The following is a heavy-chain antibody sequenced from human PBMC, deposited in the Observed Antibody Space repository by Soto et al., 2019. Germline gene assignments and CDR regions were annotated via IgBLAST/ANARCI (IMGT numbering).Heavy chain of an antibody. CDR1: GYSFTSYW. V-gene: IGHV5-10-1*01. CDR3: ARHSETMVRGVITYYGMDV. D-gene: IGHD3-10*01. Sequence: PGESLKISCKGSGYSFTSYWISWVRQMPGKGLEWMGRIDPSDSYTNYSPSFQGHVTISADKSISTAYLQWSSLKASDTAMYYCARHSETMVRGVITYYGMDVWGQRTTVIVSS. J-gene: IGHJ6*02. CDR2: IDPSDSYT.